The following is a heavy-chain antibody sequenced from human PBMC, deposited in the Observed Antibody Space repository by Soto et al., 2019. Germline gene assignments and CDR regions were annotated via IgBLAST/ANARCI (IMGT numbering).Heavy chain of an antibody. CDR3: ARDQVYDYIWGSDRYRSAFDY. CDR1: GYTFTSYG. V-gene: IGHV1-18*01. J-gene: IGHJ4*02. CDR2: ISAYNGNT. D-gene: IGHD3-16*02. Sequence: QVQLVQSGAEVKKPGASVKVSCKASGYTFTSYGISWVRQAPGQGLEWMGWISAYNGNTNYAQKLQGRVTMTTDTSTSKAYMELRSLRYDDTAVYYCARDQVYDYIWGSDRYRSAFDYWGPGTLVTVSS.